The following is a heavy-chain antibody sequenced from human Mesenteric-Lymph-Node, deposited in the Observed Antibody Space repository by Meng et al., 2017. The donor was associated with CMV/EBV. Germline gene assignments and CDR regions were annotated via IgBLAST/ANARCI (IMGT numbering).Heavy chain of an antibody. V-gene: IGHV3-30-3*01. CDR2: ISYDGSNK. CDR1: GFTFSSYA. J-gene: IGHJ4*02. CDR3: ARGDGSIHASRLLDY. Sequence: GGSLRLSCAASGFTFSSYAMHWVRQAPGKGLEWVAVISYDGSNKYYADSVKGRFTISRDNSKNTLYLQMNSLRAEDTAVYYCARGDGSIHASRLLDYWGQGTLVTVSS. D-gene: IGHD2-15*01.